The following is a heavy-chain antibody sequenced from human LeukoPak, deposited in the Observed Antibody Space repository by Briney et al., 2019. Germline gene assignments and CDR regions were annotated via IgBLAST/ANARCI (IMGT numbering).Heavy chain of an antibody. CDR2: IYPGDSDT. D-gene: IGHD6-13*01. J-gene: IGHJ5*02. V-gene: IGHV5-51*01. Sequence: GESLKISCKGSGYSFTSYWIGWVRQMPGKGLEWMGIIYPGDSDTGYSPSFQGQVTISADKSISTAYLQWSSLRASDTAMYYCARTEGSRRNWFDPWGQGTLVTVSS. CDR1: GYSFTSYW. CDR3: ARTEGSRRNWFDP.